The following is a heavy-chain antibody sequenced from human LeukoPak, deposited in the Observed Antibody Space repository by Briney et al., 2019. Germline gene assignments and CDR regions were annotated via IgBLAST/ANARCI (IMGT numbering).Heavy chain of an antibody. CDR3: ARVRCSGGSCPYYYYYYYMDV. Sequence: SETLSLTCAVYGGSFSGYYWSWIRQPPGKGLEWIGEINHSGRTNYNPSLKSRVTISIDTSKNQFSLKLRFVTAADTAVYYCARVRCSGGSCPYYYYYYYMDVWGKGTTVTVSS. CDR1: GGSFSGYY. J-gene: IGHJ6*03. CDR2: INHSGRT. D-gene: IGHD2-15*01. V-gene: IGHV4-34*01.